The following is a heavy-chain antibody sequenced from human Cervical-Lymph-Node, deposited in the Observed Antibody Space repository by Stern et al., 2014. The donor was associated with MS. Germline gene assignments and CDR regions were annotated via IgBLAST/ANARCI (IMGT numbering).Heavy chain of an antibody. CDR1: GFTFSSYG. CDR2: IWYDGSNK. J-gene: IGHJ4*02. V-gene: IGHV3-33*01. D-gene: IGHD2-15*01. Sequence: QVQLVQSGGGVVQPGRSLRLSCAASGFTFSSYGMPWVRQAPGKGLEWVAAIWYDGSNKYYADSVKGRFTISRDNSKNTLYLQMNSLRAEDTAVYYCARDRHDLGYCSGGSCYLPDYWGQGTLVTVSS. CDR3: ARDRHDLGYCSGGSCYLPDY.